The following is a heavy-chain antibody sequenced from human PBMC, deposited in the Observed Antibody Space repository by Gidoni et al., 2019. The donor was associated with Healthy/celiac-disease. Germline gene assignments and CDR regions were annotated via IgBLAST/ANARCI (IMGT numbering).Heavy chain of an antibody. Sequence: EVQLVESGGGLVQPGGSLRLSCAASGFTFSSYDMHWVRQATGKGLEWVSAIGTAGDTYYPGSVKGRFTISRENAKNSLYLQMNSLRAGDTAVYYCARVRGGKLLDYWGQGTLVTVSS. CDR1: GFTFSSYD. CDR3: ARVRGGKLLDY. CDR2: IGTAGDT. V-gene: IGHV3-13*01. D-gene: IGHD2-15*01. J-gene: IGHJ4*02.